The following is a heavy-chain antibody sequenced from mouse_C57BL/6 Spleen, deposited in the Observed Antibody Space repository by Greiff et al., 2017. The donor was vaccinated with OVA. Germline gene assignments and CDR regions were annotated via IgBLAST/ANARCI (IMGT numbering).Heavy chain of an antibody. Sequence: QVQLQQPGAELVRPGSSVKLSCKASGYTFTSYWMDWVKQRPGQGLEWIGNIYPSDSETHYNQKFKDKATLTVDKSSSTAYMQLSSLTSEDSAVYYCARSGVLVRYGSGGYFDVWGTGTTVTVSS. V-gene: IGHV1-61*01. J-gene: IGHJ1*03. CDR1: GYTFTSYW. D-gene: IGHD1-1*01. CDR2: IYPSDSET. CDR3: ARSGVLVRYGSGGYFDV.